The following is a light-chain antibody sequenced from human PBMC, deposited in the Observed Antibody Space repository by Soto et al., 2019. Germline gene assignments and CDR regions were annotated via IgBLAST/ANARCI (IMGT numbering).Light chain of an antibody. CDR3: SLYTSSRGV. Sequence: QSALTQPPSVSGSPGQSVNISCTGTISDVGSYNRVSWYQQPPGTAPKLMIYEVSNRPSGVPDRFSGSKSGNTASLTISGLQAEDEADYYCSLYTSSRGVFRTGTKVTVL. J-gene: IGLJ1*01. V-gene: IGLV2-18*01. CDR1: ISDVGSYNR. CDR2: EVS.